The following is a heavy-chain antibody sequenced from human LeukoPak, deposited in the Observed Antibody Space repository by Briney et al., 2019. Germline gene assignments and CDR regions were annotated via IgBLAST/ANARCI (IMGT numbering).Heavy chain of an antibody. D-gene: IGHD6-13*01. V-gene: IGHV5-51*01. CDR3: ARHVPAAGLDY. CDR2: IYPGDSDT. Sequence: GESLKISCKGSGYSFTSYWIGWVRQLLGKGLEWMGIIYPGDSDTRYSPSFQGQVTISADKSISTTYLQWSSLKASDTAMYYCARHVPAAGLDYWGQGTLVTVSS. CDR1: GYSFTSYW. J-gene: IGHJ4*02.